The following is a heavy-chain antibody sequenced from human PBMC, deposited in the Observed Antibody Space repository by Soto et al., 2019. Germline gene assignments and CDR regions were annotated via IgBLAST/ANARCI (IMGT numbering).Heavy chain of an antibody. CDR2: IYYSGST. D-gene: IGHD1-20*01. J-gene: IGHJ5*02. V-gene: IGHV4-61*01. Sequence: QVQLQESGPGLVKPSETLSLICTVSGGSVNSGSYYWSWIRQPPGKGLEWIGYIYYSGSTNYNPSXTXRXTLPADTPKSQCAPKLSSVTPADPAVYYSAGVIGITRDWSDPWGQGTLVPVSS. CDR3: AGVIGITRDWSDP. CDR1: GGSVNSGSYY.